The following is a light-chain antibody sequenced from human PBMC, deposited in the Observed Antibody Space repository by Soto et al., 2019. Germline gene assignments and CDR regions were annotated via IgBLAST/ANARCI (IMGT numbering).Light chain of an antibody. J-gene: IGKJ1*01. CDR2: GAS. Sequence: EIVLTQSPGTLSLSPGERATLSCRASQSVSSSNLAWYQQRPGQAPRLLIYGASTRATGIPDRFSGSGSGTDFTLTISRLEPEDFAVYYCQQSGNSLWTFGQGTEVEIK. CDR1: QSVSSSN. V-gene: IGKV3-20*01. CDR3: QQSGNSLWT.